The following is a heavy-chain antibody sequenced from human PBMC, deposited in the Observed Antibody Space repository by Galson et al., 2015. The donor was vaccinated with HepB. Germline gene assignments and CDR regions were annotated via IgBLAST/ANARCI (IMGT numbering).Heavy chain of an antibody. CDR3: AQIVGYCSSTSCYSNFDY. J-gene: IGHJ4*02. Sequence: SVKVSCKASGGTFSSYAISWVRQAPGQGLEWMGGIIPIFGTANYAQKFQGRVTITADESTSTAYMELSSLRSEDTAVYYCAQIVGYCSSTSCYSNFDYWGQGTLVTVSS. V-gene: IGHV1-69*13. D-gene: IGHD2-2*01. CDR2: IIPIFGTA. CDR1: GGTFSSYA.